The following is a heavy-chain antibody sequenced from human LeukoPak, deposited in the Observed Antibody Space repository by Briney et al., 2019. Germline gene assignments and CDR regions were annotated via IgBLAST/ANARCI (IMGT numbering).Heavy chain of an antibody. V-gene: IGHV4-59*04. CDR2: IYSSGNT. CDR1: GFTFSNYW. CDR3: AKSNGYGLIDY. D-gene: IGHD5-12*01. Sequence: GSLRLSCAASGFTFSNYWMSWVRQSPGKGLEWIGNIYSSGNTYYNASLKSRVTMYIDTSKNQFSLKLSSVTAADTAMYYCAKSNGYGLIDYWGQGTLVTVSS. J-gene: IGHJ4*02.